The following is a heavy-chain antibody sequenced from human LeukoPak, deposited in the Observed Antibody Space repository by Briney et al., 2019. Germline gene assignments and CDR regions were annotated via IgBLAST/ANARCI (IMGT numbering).Heavy chain of an antibody. V-gene: IGHV3-21*01. CDR1: GFTLSSYS. D-gene: IGHD2-2*01. Sequence: GGSLRLSCAASGFTLSSYSINWVRQAPGKGLEWVSSISSSSSYIYYADSVKGRFTISRDNAKNSLYLQMNSLRAEDTAVYYCARAETPYCSSTSCFYFDYWGQGTLVTVSS. J-gene: IGHJ4*02. CDR2: ISSSSSYI. CDR3: ARAETPYCSSTSCFYFDY.